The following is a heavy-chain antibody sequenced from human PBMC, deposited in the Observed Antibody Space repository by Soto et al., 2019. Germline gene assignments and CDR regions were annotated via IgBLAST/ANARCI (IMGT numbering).Heavy chain of an antibody. CDR3: AKTHYYDSSGYSIGGYYFDY. V-gene: IGHV3-23*01. D-gene: IGHD3-22*01. CDR2: ISGSGGST. J-gene: IGHJ4*02. Sequence: PGGSLRLSCAASGFTFSSYAMSWVRQAPGKGLEWVSAISGSGGSTYYADSVKGRFTISRDNSKNTLYLQMNSLRAEDTAVYYCAKTHYYDSSGYSIGGYYFDYWGQGTLVTVSS. CDR1: GFTFSSYA.